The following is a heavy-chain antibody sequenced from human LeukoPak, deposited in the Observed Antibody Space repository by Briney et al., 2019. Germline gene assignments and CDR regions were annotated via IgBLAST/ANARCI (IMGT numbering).Heavy chain of an antibody. Sequence: ASVKVSCKASGYTFTGYYMHWVRQAPGQGLEWMGWINPNSGGTNYAQKFQGRVTMTRDTSISTAYMELSRLRSDDTAVYYCARESYYEILTGGPEYYFDYWGQGTLVTVSS. CDR3: ARESYYEILTGGPEYYFDY. CDR2: INPNSGGT. J-gene: IGHJ4*02. CDR1: GYTFTGYY. D-gene: IGHD3-9*01. V-gene: IGHV1-2*02.